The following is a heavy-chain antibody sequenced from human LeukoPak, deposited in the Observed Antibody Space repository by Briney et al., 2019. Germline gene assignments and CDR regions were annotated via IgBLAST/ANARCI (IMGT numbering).Heavy chain of an antibody. CDR3: ARHYYSLGSFDY. CDR1: GGSIGSGSYY. Sequence: SQTLSLTCTVSGGSIGSGSYYWSWIRQPAGKGLEWLGRIYTSGSTNYNPSLKSRVTISVDTSKNQFSLNLSFVTAADTAVYYCARHYYSLGSFDYWGQGTLVTVSS. J-gene: IGHJ4*02. V-gene: IGHV4-61*02. CDR2: IYTSGST. D-gene: IGHD3-10*01.